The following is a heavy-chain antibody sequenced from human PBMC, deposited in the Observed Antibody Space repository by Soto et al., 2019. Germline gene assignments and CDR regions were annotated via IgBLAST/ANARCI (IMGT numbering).Heavy chain of an antibody. V-gene: IGHV3-30*03. Sequence: PSEEKEWVATRAYDGSAQYYADSVKGRFTISRDNSKNTLFLQMDSLRPEDTGVYYFFQAEDGIRGVRSVSAFLLNRSSDL. D-gene: IGHD3-10*02. CDR2: RAYDGSAQ. J-gene: IGHJ2*01. CDR3: FQAEDGIRGVRSVSAFLLNRSSDL.